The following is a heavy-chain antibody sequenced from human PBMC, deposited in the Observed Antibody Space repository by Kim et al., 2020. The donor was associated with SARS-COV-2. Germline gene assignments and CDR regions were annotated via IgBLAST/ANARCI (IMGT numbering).Heavy chain of an antibody. V-gene: IGHV7-4-1*02. D-gene: IGHD3-16*02. Sequence: YAQAVTGRFVFSLDTSVSTTYLQISSLKAEDTALYYCARVIWGSYRYTDSWGQGTLVTVSS. J-gene: IGHJ4*02. CDR3: ARVIWGSYRYTDS.